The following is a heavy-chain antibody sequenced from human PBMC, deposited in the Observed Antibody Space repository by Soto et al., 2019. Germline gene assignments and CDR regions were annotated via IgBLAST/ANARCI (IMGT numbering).Heavy chain of an antibody. V-gene: IGHV1-46*01. CDR2: INPSGGST. CDR1: GYTFTSYY. D-gene: IGHD3-3*01. J-gene: IGHJ6*02. CDR3: AKTYYDFWTGSGYYDMDV. Sequence: ASVKVSCKASGYTFTSYYMHWVRQAPGQGLEWMGIINPSGGSTSYAQKFQGRVTMTRDTSTSTVYMELSSLRSEDTAVYYCAKTYYDFWTGSGYYDMDVWGQGTTVTV.